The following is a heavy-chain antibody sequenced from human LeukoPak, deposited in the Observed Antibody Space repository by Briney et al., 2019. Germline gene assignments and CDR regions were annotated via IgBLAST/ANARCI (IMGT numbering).Heavy chain of an antibody. Sequence: GASVKVSCKASGYTFTSYGISWVRQAPGQGLEWMGWISAYNGNTNYAQKLQGRVTMTTDTSTSTAYMELRSLRSDDTAVYYCARVQSLNYYGPAVGYGMDVWGQGTTVTVSS. CDR3: ARVQSLNYYGPAVGYGMDV. J-gene: IGHJ6*02. D-gene: IGHD3-10*01. CDR2: ISAYNGNT. CDR1: GYTFTSYG. V-gene: IGHV1-18*01.